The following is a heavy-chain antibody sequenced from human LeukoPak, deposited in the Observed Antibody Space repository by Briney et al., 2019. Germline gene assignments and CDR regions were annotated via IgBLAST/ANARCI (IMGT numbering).Heavy chain of an antibody. CDR2: ISYSSTNI. CDR1: GFTFSSYG. D-gene: IGHD4-17*01. Sequence: GRSQRLSCAASGFTFSSYGMSWVRQAPGKGLEWVSSISYSSTNIYYADSVKGRFTISRDNAKKSLYLQMNSLRAEDTAVYYCARIAVTYTFDYWGQGTLVTVSS. CDR3: ARIAVTYTFDY. V-gene: IGHV3-21*01. J-gene: IGHJ4*02.